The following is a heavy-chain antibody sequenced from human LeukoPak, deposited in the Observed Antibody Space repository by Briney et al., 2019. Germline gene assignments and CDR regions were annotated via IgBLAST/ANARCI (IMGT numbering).Heavy chain of an antibody. CDR3: ARDGDGSGRPFDY. D-gene: IGHD3-10*01. Sequence: ASVKVSCKASGYTFTGYYMHWVRQALGQGLEWMGWINPNSGGTNYAQKFQGWVTMTRDTSISTAYMELSRLRSDDTAVYYCARDGDGSGRPFDYWGQGTLVTVSS. CDR1: GYTFTGYY. CDR2: INPNSGGT. J-gene: IGHJ4*02. V-gene: IGHV1-2*04.